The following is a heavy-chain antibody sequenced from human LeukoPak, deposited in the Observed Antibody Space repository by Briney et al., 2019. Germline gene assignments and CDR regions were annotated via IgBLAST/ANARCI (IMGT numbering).Heavy chain of an antibody. CDR3: AREDAPYSSSWYY. CDR2: IIPIFGTA. J-gene: IGHJ4*02. D-gene: IGHD6-13*01. Sequence: GSSVKVSCKASGGTFSSYAISWVRQAPGQGLEWVGRIIPIFGTANYAQKFQGRVTITTDESTSTAYMELSSLRSEDTAVYYCAREDAPYSSSWYYWGQGTLVTVSS. V-gene: IGHV1-69*05. CDR1: GGTFSSYA.